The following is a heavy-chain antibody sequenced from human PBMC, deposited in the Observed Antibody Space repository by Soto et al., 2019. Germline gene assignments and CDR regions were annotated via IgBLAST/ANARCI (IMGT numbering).Heavy chain of an antibody. CDR3: ARGAADTAMVDS. J-gene: IGHJ4*02. CDR2: IFYSGST. V-gene: IGHV4-59*01. Sequence: GTLSLTCTVSGGSIRSYYWTWIRQPPGKGLEWLGYIFYSGSTFYNPSLKSRVTISIHTSKSQFSLQLTSVTAADTAVYYCARGAADTAMVDSWGQGTLVTVSS. CDR1: GGSIRSYY. D-gene: IGHD5-18*01.